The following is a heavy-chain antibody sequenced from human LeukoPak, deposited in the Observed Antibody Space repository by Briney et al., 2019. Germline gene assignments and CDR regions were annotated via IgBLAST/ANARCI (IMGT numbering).Heavy chain of an antibody. V-gene: IGHV4-39*07. CDR2: IYYSGST. D-gene: IGHD4-17*01. CDR1: GGSISRSTYY. J-gene: IGHJ5*02. CDR3: ASLTVTTGWFDP. Sequence: SETLSLTCTVSGGSISRSTYYWGWIRQPPRKGLEWIGSIYYSGSTYYNPSLKSRVTISVDRSKNQFSLKLSSVTAADTAVYYCASLTVTTGWFDPWGQGTLVTVSS.